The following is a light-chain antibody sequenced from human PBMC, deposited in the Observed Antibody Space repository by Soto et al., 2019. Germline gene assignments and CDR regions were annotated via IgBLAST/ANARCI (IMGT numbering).Light chain of an antibody. CDR1: QSVGST. CDR2: DTS. J-gene: IGKJ1*01. Sequence: EIVLTQSPAALSVSPGERATLSCRASQSVGSTLNWYQQRPGQAPRLLIYDTSIRATGIPARFSGSGSGTEFTLTIASLQSEDFGVYYCRQYTDWPTTFGQGTKVDIK. CDR3: RQYTDWPTT. V-gene: IGKV3-15*01.